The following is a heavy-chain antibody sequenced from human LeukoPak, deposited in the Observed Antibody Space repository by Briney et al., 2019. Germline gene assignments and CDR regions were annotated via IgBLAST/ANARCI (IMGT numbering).Heavy chain of an antibody. Sequence: PSETLSLTCAVYGGSFSGYYWSWIRQPPGKGLEWIGEINHSGSTNYNPSLKSRVTISVDTSKNQFSLKLSSVTAADTAVYYCARDSSGDSSGYYPGPFDYWGQGTLVTVSS. CDR1: GGSFSGYY. J-gene: IGHJ4*02. CDR3: ARDSSGDSSGYYPGPFDY. V-gene: IGHV4-34*01. CDR2: INHSGST. D-gene: IGHD3-22*01.